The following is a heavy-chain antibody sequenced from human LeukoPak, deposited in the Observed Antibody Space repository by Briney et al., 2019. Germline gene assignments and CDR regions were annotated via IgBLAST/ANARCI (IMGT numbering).Heavy chain of an antibody. J-gene: IGHJ4*02. V-gene: IGHV2-70*11. CDR1: GFSLSTSGMC. Sequence: ESGPALVKPTQTLTLTCTFSGFSLSTSGMCVSWIRQPPGKALEWLARIDWDDDKYYSTSLKTRLTISKDTSKHQVVLTMTNMDPVDTATYYCARITTVTTAFDYWGQGTLVTVSS. D-gene: IGHD4-17*01. CDR3: ARITTVTTAFDY. CDR2: IDWDDDK.